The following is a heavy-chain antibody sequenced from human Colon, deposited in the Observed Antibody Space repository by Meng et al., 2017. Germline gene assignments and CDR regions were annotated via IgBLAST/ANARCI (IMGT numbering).Heavy chain of an antibody. Sequence: QVQLQESGPGLVKPSGTLTLTCGVSGDSISSSSWWSWVRQSPGKGLEWIGEIYHRGSTKYNPSLKSRVVMSIDKSKNEFSLSLTSVAAADTATYYCARDKGGDFSFDDRGHGTLVTVSS. CDR3: ARDKGGDFSFDD. J-gene: IGHJ4*01. CDR1: GDSISSSSW. V-gene: IGHV4-4*02. CDR2: IYHRGST. D-gene: IGHD4-17*01.